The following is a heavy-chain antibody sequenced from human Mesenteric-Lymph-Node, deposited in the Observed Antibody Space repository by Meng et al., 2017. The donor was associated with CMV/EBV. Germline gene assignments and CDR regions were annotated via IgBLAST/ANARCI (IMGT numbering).Heavy chain of an antibody. CDR2: IKQDGSEK. D-gene: IGHD1-26*01. V-gene: IGHV3-7*01. J-gene: IGHJ4*02. CDR3: ARDRVYSGSND. CDR1: GFTFSSYW. Sequence: GESLKISCAASGFTFSSYWMSWVRQAPGKGLEWVANIKQDGSEKYYVDSVKGRFTISRDNAKNSLYLQMNSLRAEDTAVYYCARDRVYSGSNDWGQGTLVTVSS.